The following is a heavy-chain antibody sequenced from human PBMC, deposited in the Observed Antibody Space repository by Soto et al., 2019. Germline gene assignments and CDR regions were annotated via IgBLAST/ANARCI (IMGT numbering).Heavy chain of an antibody. J-gene: IGHJ6*02. D-gene: IGHD5-18*01. CDR2: IIPILGIA. CDR3: ARDRGYSYGRIPYYGMDV. CDR1: GGTFSSYT. V-gene: IGHV1-69*08. Sequence: QVQLVQSGAEVKKPGSSVKVSCKASGGTFSSYTISWVRQAPGQGLEWMGRIIPILGIANYAQKFQGRVTITADKSTRTAYMELSSLRSEDTAVYYCARDRGYSYGRIPYYGMDVWGQGTTVTVSS.